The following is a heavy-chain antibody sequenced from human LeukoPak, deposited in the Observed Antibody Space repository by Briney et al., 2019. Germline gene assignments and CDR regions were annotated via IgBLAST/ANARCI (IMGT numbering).Heavy chain of an antibody. CDR3: AYKDIVVVPAAIGDEYYFDY. V-gene: IGHV4-39*01. D-gene: IGHD2-2*02. J-gene: IGHJ4*02. Sequence: PSETLSLTCTVSGGSISSSSYYWGWIRQPPGKGLEWIGSIYYSGSTYYNPSLKSRVTISVDTSKNQFSLKLSSVTAADTAVYYCAYKDIVVVPAAIGDEYYFDYWGQGTLVTVSS. CDR2: IYYSGST. CDR1: GGSISSSSYY.